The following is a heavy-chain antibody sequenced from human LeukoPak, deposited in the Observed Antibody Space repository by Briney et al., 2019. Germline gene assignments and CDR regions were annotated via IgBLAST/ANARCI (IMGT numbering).Heavy chain of an antibody. CDR2: ISSSSSYI. CDR1: GFTFSSYS. J-gene: IGHJ4*02. D-gene: IGHD3-22*01. Sequence: GGSLRLSCAASGFTFSSYSMNWVRQAPGKGLEWVSSISSSSSYIYYADSVKGRLDISRDNAKNSLYLQMNSLRAEDTAVYYCARDMGYYDSSGSFDYWGQGTLVTVSS. CDR3: ARDMGYYDSSGSFDY. V-gene: IGHV3-21*01.